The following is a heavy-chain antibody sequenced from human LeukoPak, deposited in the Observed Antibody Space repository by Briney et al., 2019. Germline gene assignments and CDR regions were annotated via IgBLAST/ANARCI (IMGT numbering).Heavy chain of an antibody. CDR2: ISYDGSNK. CDR3: ARGGRLLWFGELFQ. J-gene: IGHJ4*02. Sequence: PGGSLRLSCAASGFTFSSYAMHWVRQAPGKGLEWVAVISYDGSNKYYADSVKGRFTISRDNSKNTLYLQMNSLRAEDTAVYYCARGGRLLWFGELFQWGQGTLVTVSS. V-gene: IGHV3-30-3*01. D-gene: IGHD3-10*01. CDR1: GFTFSSYA.